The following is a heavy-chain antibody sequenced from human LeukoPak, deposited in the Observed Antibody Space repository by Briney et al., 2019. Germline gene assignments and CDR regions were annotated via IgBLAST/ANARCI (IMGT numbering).Heavy chain of an antibody. CDR2: INHSGST. Sequence: PSETLSLTCAVYGGSFSGYYWSWIRQPPGKGLEWIGEINHSGSTNYNPSLKSRVTISVDTSNNHFSLKLSSVTAADTAVYYCASPLREDSSSDYWGQGTLVTVSS. J-gene: IGHJ4*02. D-gene: IGHD3-22*01. V-gene: IGHV4-34*01. CDR3: ASPLREDSSSDY. CDR1: GGSFSGYY.